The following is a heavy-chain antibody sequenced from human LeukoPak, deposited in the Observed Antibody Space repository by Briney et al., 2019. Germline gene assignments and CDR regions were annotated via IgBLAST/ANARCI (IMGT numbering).Heavy chain of an antibody. J-gene: IGHJ4*02. CDR2: IKVDGSEK. V-gene: IGHV3-7*01. CDR3: ARGGSHSFDY. D-gene: IGHD1-26*01. CDR1: RFTFSNYW. Sequence: GGSLRLSCAASRFTFSNYWMTWVRQAPGKGLEWVANIKVDGSEKHYVDSVMGRFTISRDNAKNSLYLQMNSLRAEDMAVYYCARGGSHSFDYWGQGTLVTVSS.